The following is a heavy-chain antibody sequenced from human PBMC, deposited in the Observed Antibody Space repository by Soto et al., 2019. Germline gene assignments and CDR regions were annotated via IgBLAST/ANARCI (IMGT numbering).Heavy chain of an antibody. V-gene: IGHV3-11*05. CDR2: ISSSSSYT. CDR3: ARALDYESSGYYFIDAFDI. J-gene: IGHJ3*02. D-gene: IGHD3-22*01. Sequence: QVQLVESGGGLVKPGGSLRLSCAASGFTFSDYYMSWIRQAPGKGLEWVSYISSSSSYTNYADSVKGRFTISRDNAKNSLYLQMNSLRAEDTAVYYCARALDYESSGYYFIDAFDIWGQGTMVTVSS. CDR1: GFTFSDYY.